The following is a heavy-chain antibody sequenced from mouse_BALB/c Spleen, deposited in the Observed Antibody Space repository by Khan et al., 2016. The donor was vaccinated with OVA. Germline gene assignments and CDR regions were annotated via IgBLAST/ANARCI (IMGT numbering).Heavy chain of an antibody. J-gene: IGHJ3*01. CDR2: IDPENGNT. Sequence: EVELVESGAELVRPGALVNLSCKASGFNIKDYYMHWVKQRPEQGLVWIGRIDPENGNTIYDPKFQGKASITSATSSNTAYLQLSSLTSEDTDVYYCARDGYYPCVANWGQGTLVTVSA. CDR1: GFNIKDYY. D-gene: IGHD2-3*01. CDR3: ARDGYYPCVAN. V-gene: IGHV14-1*02.